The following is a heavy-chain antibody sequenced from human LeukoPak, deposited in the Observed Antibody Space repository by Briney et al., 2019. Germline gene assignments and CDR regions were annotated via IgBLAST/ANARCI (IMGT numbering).Heavy chain of an antibody. CDR1: GFTFSNYA. CDR2: IRSSSSSI. D-gene: IGHD2/OR15-2a*01. Sequence: GGSLRLSCAGSGFTFSNYAMSWVRKAPGKGLEWVSFIRSSSSSIFYADSVKGRFTISRDNAKTSLYLQMNSLRDEAPAVYYCGRDGSYFVDWSCDLWGRGTVVSVS. J-gene: IGHJ2*01. V-gene: IGHV3-48*02. CDR3: GRDGSYFVDWSCDL.